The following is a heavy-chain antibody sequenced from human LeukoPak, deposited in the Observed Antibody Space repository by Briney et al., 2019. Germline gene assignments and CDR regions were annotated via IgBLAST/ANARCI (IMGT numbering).Heavy chain of an antibody. D-gene: IGHD6-19*01. Sequence: ASVKVSCKASGYTFSSSDINWVRQSTGQGLEWMGWMNPNSGNTYYAQRFQGRVTMTRDTSISTAYMEVSSLRSEDTAVYYCARGNIAVPGTPYYFEYWGQGTLVTVSS. V-gene: IGHV1-8*01. CDR2: MNPNSGNT. CDR3: ARGNIAVPGTPYYFEY. CDR1: GYTFSSSD. J-gene: IGHJ4*02.